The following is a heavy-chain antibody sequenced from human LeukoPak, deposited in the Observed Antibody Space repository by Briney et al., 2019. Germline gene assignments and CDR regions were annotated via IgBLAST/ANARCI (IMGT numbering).Heavy chain of an antibody. CDR3: ARGSPSYAQWHFDL. V-gene: IGHV1-2*04. Sequence: ASVKVSCKASGYTITDYYLHWVRQAPGQGLEWMGWIIPNTGGTNHAQKFQDWVTMSSDTSISTAYMELSSLRSDDTAVYYCARGSPSYAQWHFDLWGRGTLVTVSS. D-gene: IGHD2/OR15-2a*01. J-gene: IGHJ2*01. CDR1: GYTITDYY. CDR2: IIPNTGGT.